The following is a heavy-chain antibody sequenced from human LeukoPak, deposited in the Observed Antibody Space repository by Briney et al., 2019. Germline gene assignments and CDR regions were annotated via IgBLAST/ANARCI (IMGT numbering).Heavy chain of an antibody. CDR1: GYTFTGYY. J-gene: IGHJ5*02. D-gene: IGHD3-22*01. V-gene: IGHV1-2*02. Sequence: ASVKVSCKASGYTFTGYYIHWVRQAPGQGLEWMGWINPNSGGTNYTQKFQDRVTMTRDTSISTASMVLSRLRSDDTAVYYCARDTYYYDSSGYYRFDPWGQGTLVTVSS. CDR2: INPNSGGT. CDR3: ARDTYYYDSSGYYRFDP.